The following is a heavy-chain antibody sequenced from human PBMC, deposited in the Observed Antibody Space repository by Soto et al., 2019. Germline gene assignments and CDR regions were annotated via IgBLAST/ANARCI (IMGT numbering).Heavy chain of an antibody. V-gene: IGHV1-2*02. J-gene: IGHJ4*02. CDR1: GYTFTGYY. CDR3: ARDLGVPPEFDY. D-gene: IGHD3-10*01. CDR2: INPNSGGT. Sequence: ASVKVSCKTSGYTFTGYYMHWVRQAPGQGLEWMGWINPNSGGTNYAQKFQGRVTMTRDTSISTAYMELSRLRSDDTAVYYCARDLGVPPEFDYWGQGTLVTVSS.